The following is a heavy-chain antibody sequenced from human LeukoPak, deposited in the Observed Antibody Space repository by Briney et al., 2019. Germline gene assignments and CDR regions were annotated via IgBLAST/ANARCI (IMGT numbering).Heavy chain of an antibody. CDR1: GFQFSSYA. J-gene: IGHJ4*02. Sequence: SGGSLRLSCAASGFQFSSYAMSWVRQARGKGLEWVSGMGGSGGSIYYADSVKGRFTISRDNSETTLYLQMNSLRAEDTAIYYCAKVNSGNTIRFFDYWGQGTLVTVSS. V-gene: IGHV3-23*01. CDR2: MGGSGGSI. D-gene: IGHD6-19*01. CDR3: AKVNSGNTIRFFDY.